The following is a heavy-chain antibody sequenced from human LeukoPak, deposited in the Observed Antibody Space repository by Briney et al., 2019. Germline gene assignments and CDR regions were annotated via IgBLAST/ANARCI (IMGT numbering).Heavy chain of an antibody. V-gene: IGHV4-59*01. J-gene: IGHJ3*02. Sequence: SETLSLTCTMSGGSFSSDYWNWIRQPPGKGLEWIGYIYYSGSTNYNPSLKSRVTISVDTSKNQFSLKLSSVTAADTAVYYCARNCGGDCVDAFDIWGQGTMVTVSS. CDR2: IYYSGST. D-gene: IGHD2-21*02. CDR1: GGSFSSDY. CDR3: ARNCGGDCVDAFDI.